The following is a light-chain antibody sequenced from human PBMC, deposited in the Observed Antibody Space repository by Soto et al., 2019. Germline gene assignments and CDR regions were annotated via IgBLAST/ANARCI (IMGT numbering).Light chain of an antibody. V-gene: IGKV3-15*01. CDR1: RSVNNN. CDR2: GVS. CDR3: QQYDNWPIT. J-gene: IGKJ5*01. Sequence: EVVMTQSPATLSVSPGERAILSCRASRSVNNNYLAWYQQKPGQAPRLLIYGVSTRATDTPARFSGSGSGTEFTLMISSLQSEDFAVYYCQQYDNWPITFGQGTRWRL.